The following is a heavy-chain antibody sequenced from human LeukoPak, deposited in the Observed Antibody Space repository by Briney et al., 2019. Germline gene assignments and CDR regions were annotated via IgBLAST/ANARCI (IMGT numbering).Heavy chain of an antibody. D-gene: IGHD3-22*01. CDR2: IVVGSGNT. Sequence: GASVTVSCKASGFTFTISAVQWVRQARGQRLEWIGWIVVGSGNTNYAQKFQERVTITRDMSTSTAYMELSSLRSEDTAVYYCAAVPYYYDSSGYSLNPIDYWGQGTLVTVSS. V-gene: IGHV1-58*01. CDR1: GFTFTISA. J-gene: IGHJ4*02. CDR3: AAVPYYYDSSGYSLNPIDY.